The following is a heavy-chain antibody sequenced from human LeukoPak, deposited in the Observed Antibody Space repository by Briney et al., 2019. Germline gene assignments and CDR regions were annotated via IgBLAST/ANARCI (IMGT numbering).Heavy chain of an antibody. V-gene: IGHV3-9*01. CDR1: GFTLDEYA. D-gene: IGHD3-22*01. CDR2: ITWNSGNI. J-gene: IGHJ4*02. CDR3: AKSRDSNTWYYFAY. Sequence: PGRSLRLSCAPSGFTLDEYAMHWVRQAPAEGVEWVSGITWNSGNIDYADSVKGRFTISRDNAKNSLYLQMSSLRAEDAALYYCAKSRDSNTWYYFAYWGQGTLVTVSS.